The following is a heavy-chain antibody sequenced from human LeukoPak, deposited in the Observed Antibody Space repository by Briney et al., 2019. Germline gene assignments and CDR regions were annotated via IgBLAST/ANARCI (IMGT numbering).Heavy chain of an antibody. CDR1: GDPITGSSYY. D-gene: IGHD3-22*01. Sequence: PSETLSLTCSVSGDPITGSSYYWGWIRQPPGKGLEWIGSMYYSGSTYSNPSLKSRVTMSADTSKNQFSLKLSSVSAADTAVYYCARQYYDNTGYYYFDYWGQGTLVTVPS. J-gene: IGHJ4*02. CDR2: MYYSGST. CDR3: ARQYYDNTGYYYFDY. V-gene: IGHV4-39*01.